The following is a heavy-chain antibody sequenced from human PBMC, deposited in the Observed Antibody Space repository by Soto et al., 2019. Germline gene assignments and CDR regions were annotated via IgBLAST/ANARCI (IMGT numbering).Heavy chain of an antibody. CDR3: AREGYTFGPGAVSGAFDI. CDR2: INPSGGST. Sequence: ASVKVSCKASGYTFTSYYMHWVRRAPGQGLEWMGIINPSGGSTSYAQKFQGRVTMTRDTSTSTVYMELSSLRSEDTAIYYCAREGYTFGPGAVSGAFDIWGQGTVVTVSS. D-gene: IGHD2-2*02. V-gene: IGHV1-46*01. J-gene: IGHJ3*02. CDR1: GYTFTSYY.